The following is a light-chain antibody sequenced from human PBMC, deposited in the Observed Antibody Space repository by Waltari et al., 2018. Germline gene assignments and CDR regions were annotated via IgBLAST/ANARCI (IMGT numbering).Light chain of an antibody. CDR3: QSYDNSLGGSKV. CDR2: GNS. Sequence: QSVLTQPPSVSGALGQRVTISCTGSSSNIGADYDVHWYQQVPGTAPKRLISGNSSRTAGVPGRFAASKSGTAASLAITGLQAEDEADYCCQSYDNSLGGSKVFGGGTRLSVL. CDR1: SSNIGADYD. V-gene: IGLV1-40*01. J-gene: IGLJ2*01.